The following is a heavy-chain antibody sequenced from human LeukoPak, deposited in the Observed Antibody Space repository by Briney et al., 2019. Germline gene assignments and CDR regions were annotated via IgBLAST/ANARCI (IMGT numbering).Heavy chain of an antibody. CDR3: AKFRSGRLIYYFDY. CDR2: ISGSGGST. V-gene: IGHV3-23*01. CDR1: GFTFSSYA. Sequence: PGGSLRLSCAASGFTFSSYAMSWVRQAPGKGLEWVSAISGSGGSTYYADSVKGRFTISRDNSKNTLYLQMNSLRAEDPAVYYCAKFRSGRLIYYFDYWGQGTLVTVSS. D-gene: IGHD3-3*01. J-gene: IGHJ4*02.